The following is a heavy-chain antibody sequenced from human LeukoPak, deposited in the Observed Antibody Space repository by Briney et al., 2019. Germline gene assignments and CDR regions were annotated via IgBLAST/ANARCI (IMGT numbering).Heavy chain of an antibody. CDR2: ISGSGSNI. V-gene: IGHV3-48*03. CDR1: GFTFRSYD. D-gene: IGHD4-17*01. CDR3: ARVSTTVTTYWFDP. J-gene: IGHJ5*02. Sequence: PGGSLRLSCAASGFTFRSYDMNWVRQAPGKGLEWVTYISGSGSNIYYADSVKGRFTISRDNAKNSLYLQMNSLRAEDTAVYYCARVSTTVTTYWFDPWGQGTLVTVSS.